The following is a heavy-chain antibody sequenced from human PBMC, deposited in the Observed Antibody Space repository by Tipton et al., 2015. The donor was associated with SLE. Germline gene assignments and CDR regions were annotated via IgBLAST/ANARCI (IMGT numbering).Heavy chain of an antibody. CDR3: ARDLGMTAKNAMDV. V-gene: IGHV4-34*01. CDR2: INHSGST. Sequence: TLSLTCAVYGGSFSGYYWSWIRQPPGKGLEWIGEINHSGSTNYNPSLKSRVTISVGTSKKQFSLKLSSVTAADTAVYYCARDLGMTAKNAMDVWGQGTTVTVTS. J-gene: IGHJ6*02. CDR1: GGSFSGYY. D-gene: IGHD6-13*01.